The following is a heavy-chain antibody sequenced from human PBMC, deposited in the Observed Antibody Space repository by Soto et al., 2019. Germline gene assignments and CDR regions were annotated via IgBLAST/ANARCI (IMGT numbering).Heavy chain of an antibody. J-gene: IGHJ5*02. CDR3: AGYYGSGKYYLDWFDP. D-gene: IGHD3-10*01. Sequence: QVQLQESGPGLVKPSGTLSLTCAVSGGSINSSNWWTWVRQPPGQGLEWIGEIYHSGRTNYNPSLKSRVTISIVTSKNQYTQKLASVTAADTAVYYCAGYYGSGKYYLDWFDPVGQGTLVTVSS. CDR2: IYHSGRT. CDR1: GGSINSSNW. V-gene: IGHV4-4*02.